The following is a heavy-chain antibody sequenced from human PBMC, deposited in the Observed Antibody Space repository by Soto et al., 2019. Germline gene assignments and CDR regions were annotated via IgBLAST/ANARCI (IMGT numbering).Heavy chain of an antibody. CDR1: GFTFSSYS. D-gene: IGHD3-22*01. V-gene: IGHV3-48*01. CDR3: ARNGFGITMIVVVTAFDY. J-gene: IGHJ4*02. Sequence: GGALRLSCAGSGFTFSSYSMNWVRQAPGKGLEWVSYISGSSRTIYYADSVKGRFTISRDNSKNTLYLQMNSLRAEDTAVYYCARNGFGITMIVVVTAFDYWGQGTLVTVSS. CDR2: ISGSSRTI.